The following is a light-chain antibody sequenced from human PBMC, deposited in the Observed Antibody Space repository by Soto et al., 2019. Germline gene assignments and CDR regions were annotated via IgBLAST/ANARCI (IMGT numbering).Light chain of an antibody. V-gene: IGKV3-11*01. CDR1: QSVSSY. Sequence: IVLTQSPATLSLAPGERATLSCRASQSVSSYLAWYQQKPGQAPRLLIYDASNRATGIPARFSGSGSGTDFTLTISSLEPEDFAVYYCQQRSNWPPRVTFGGG. CDR3: QQRSNWPPRVT. CDR2: DAS. J-gene: IGKJ4*01.